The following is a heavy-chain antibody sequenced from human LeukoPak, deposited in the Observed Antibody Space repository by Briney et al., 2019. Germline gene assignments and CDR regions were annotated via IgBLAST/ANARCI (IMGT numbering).Heavy chain of an antibody. V-gene: IGHV3-30*02. CDR3: AKDHYYGSGSYYNDNYMDV. Sequence: SGGSLRLSCAASGFTFSSYGMHWVRQAPGKGLERVAFIRYDGSNKYDADSVKGRFTISRDNSKNTLYLQMNSLRVADTAVYYCAKDHYYGSGSYYNDNYMDVWGKGTMVTVSS. CDR2: IRYDGSNK. CDR1: GFTFSSYG. J-gene: IGHJ6*03. D-gene: IGHD3-10*01.